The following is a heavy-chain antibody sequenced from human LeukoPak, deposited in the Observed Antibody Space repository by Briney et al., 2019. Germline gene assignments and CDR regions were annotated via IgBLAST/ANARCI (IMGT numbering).Heavy chain of an antibody. Sequence: GGSLRLSCAAAGFTAITNDMTWVRQAPGKGLEWVSVLYSDGNTKYADSVQGRFTISRDHPKNTLYLEMNSLSPDDTAVYYCARGVEPLAANTLAYWGQGTMVTVSS. D-gene: IGHD3-16*01. CDR2: LYSDGNT. CDR1: GFTAITND. J-gene: IGHJ4*02. CDR3: ARGVEPLAANTLAY. V-gene: IGHV3-53*01.